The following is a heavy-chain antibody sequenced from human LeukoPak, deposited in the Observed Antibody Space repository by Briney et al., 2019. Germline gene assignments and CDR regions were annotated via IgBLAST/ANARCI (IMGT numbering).Heavy chain of an antibody. D-gene: IGHD3-3*01. CDR2: INHSGST. CDR3: ARGRYDFWSSYHRSADYFQH. V-gene: IGHV4-34*01. CDR1: GGFFISCY. Sequence: SETLSLTCGVYGGFFISCYWSWMRQPAGRGREGMGEINHSGSTDYNPSLKSRVTISVDTSKNQSSLKLTSATAAETAVYYCARGRYDFWSSYHRSADYFQHWGQGTLVTVSS. J-gene: IGHJ1*01.